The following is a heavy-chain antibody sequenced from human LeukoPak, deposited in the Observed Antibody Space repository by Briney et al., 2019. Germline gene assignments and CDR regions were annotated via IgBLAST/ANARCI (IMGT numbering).Heavy chain of an antibody. CDR3: AKGTTGTMVRGVHTDY. CDR2: ISYDGSNK. CDR1: GFTFSSYV. J-gene: IGHJ4*02. Sequence: GRSLRLSCAASGFTFSSYVMHWVRQAPGKGLEWVAVISYDGSNKYYADSVKGRFTISRDNSKNTLYLQMNSLRAEDTAVYYCAKGTTGTMVRGVHTDYWGQGTLVTVSS. V-gene: IGHV3-30*18. D-gene: IGHD3-10*01.